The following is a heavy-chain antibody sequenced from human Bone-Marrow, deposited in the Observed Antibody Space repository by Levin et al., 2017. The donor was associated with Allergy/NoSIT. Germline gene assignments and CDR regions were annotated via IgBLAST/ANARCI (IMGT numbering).Heavy chain of an antibody. CDR1: GFTFSSYW. V-gene: IGHV3-7*01. Sequence: PGGSLRLSCAASGFTFSSYWMSWVRQAPGKGLEWVANINHDGSEKYYMDSVKGRFSISRDNAKHSLYLQLNSLRVEDTAMYYCARDLVALTSGNHWFDPWGQGTLVSVSS. CDR2: INHDGSEK. J-gene: IGHJ5*02. D-gene: IGHD2-21*01. CDR3: ARDLVALTSGNHWFDP.